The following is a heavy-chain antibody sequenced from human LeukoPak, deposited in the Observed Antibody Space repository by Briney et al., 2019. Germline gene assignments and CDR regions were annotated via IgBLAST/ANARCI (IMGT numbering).Heavy chain of an antibody. V-gene: IGHV1-2*04. D-gene: IGHD6-19*01. J-gene: IGHJ4*02. CDR2: INPNSGGT. CDR3: ARDLTGIVYSSGWNFDY. CDR1: GYIFPDYY. Sequence: ASVKVSCKASGYIFPDYYMHWVRQAPGQGLEWMGWINPNSGGTNYAQKFQGWVTMTRDTSISTAYMELGRLKSDDTAVYYCARDLTGIVYSSGWNFDYWGQGTLVTVSS.